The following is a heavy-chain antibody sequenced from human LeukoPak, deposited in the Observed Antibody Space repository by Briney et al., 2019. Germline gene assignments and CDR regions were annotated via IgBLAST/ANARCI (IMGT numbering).Heavy chain of an antibody. D-gene: IGHD2-15*01. CDR2: ISWNSGSI. V-gene: IGHV3-9*01. CDR1: GFTFGDYA. CDR3: AKDIFRLLPPSKLFDY. J-gene: IGHJ4*02. Sequence: GRSLRLSCAASGFTFGDYAMHWVRQAPGKGLEWVSGISWNSGSIGYADSVKGLFTLSRDNAKNSLYLQMNSLRAEDTALYYCAKDIFRLLPPSKLFDYWGQGTLVTVSS.